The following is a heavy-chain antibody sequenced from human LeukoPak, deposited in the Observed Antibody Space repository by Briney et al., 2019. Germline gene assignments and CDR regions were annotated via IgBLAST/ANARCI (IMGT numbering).Heavy chain of an antibody. D-gene: IGHD3-10*01. CDR3: AREVGSGNSDRYFDY. CDR2: INSDGSST. V-gene: IGHV3-74*01. Sequence: PGGSLRLPCAASGFTFDDYAMHWVRQAPGKGLVWVSRINSDGSSTSYADSVKGRSTISRDNAKNTLYLQMNSLRAEDTAVYYCAREVGSGNSDRYFDYWGQGTLVTVSS. CDR1: GFTFDDYA. J-gene: IGHJ4*02.